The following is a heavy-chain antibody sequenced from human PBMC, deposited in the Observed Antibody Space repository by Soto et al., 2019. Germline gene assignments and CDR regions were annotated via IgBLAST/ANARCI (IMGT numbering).Heavy chain of an antibody. CDR3: ARVSGLLRNWFDP. J-gene: IGHJ5*02. CDR1: GGSFSGYY. CDR2: INHSGST. V-gene: IGHV4-34*01. Sequence: SETLSLTCAVYGGSFSGYYWSWIRQPPGKGLEWIGEINHSGSTNYNPSLKSRVTISVDTSKNQFSLKLSSVTAADTAVYYCARVSGLLRNWFDPWGQGTLVTVSS. D-gene: IGHD2-15*01.